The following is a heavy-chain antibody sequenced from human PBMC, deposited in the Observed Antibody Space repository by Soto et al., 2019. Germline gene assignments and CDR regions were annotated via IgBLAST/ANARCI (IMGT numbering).Heavy chain of an antibody. D-gene: IGHD4-4*01. CDR3: ATDIGYSSASAYYVDF. CDR2: ISSRASTI. Sequence: GGSQRLSCAASGFTFSDYYMSWIRQAPGKGLEWVSFISSRASTIYYADSVKGRFTISRDNAKNSLYLQMNRLRADDTAVYYCATDIGYSSASAYYVDFLGQGVRVTV. V-gene: IGHV3-11*01. J-gene: IGHJ4*02. CDR1: GFTFSDYY.